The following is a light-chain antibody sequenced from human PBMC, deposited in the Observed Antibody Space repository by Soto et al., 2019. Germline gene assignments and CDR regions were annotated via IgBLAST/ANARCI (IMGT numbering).Light chain of an antibody. J-gene: IGKJ4*01. CDR1: QSVSSN. CDR3: QQYNNWPPPLT. CDR2: GAS. Sequence: EIVMTQSPATLSVSPGERATLSCRASQSVSSNLAWYQQNPGQAPRLLIYGASTRATGIPARFSGSGSGTECTLTISSLPSADFAVYYCQQYNNWPPPLTFGGGTKVESK. V-gene: IGKV3-15*01.